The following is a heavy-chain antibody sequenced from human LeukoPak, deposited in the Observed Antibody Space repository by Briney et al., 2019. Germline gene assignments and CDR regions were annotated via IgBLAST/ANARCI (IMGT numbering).Heavy chain of an antibody. D-gene: IGHD6-13*01. CDR1: GFTFSDYY. CDR3: ARDGAGSSHNYYYYYMDV. CDR2: ISSSGSTI. V-gene: IGHV3-11*01. J-gene: IGHJ6*03. Sequence: GGSLRLSCAASGFTFSDYYMSWIRQAPGKGPEWVSYISSSGSTIYYADSVKDRFTISRDNAKNSLYLQMNSLRAEDTAVYYCARDGAGSSHNYYYYYMDVWGKGTTVTVSS.